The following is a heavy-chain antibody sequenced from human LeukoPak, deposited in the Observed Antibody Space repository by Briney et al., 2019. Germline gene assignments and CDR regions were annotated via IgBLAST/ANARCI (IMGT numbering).Heavy chain of an antibody. V-gene: IGHV4-38-2*02. CDR3: AREREYYYMDV. CDR1: NDPISSDYF. J-gene: IGHJ6*03. Sequence: PSETLSLTCTVSNDPISSDYFWAWIRQAPGKGLDYLGSVSHSGDPFYNPSLKTRVSISVDTSKNLFSLKLTSVTAADTAIYYCAREREYYYMDVWGKGTTVSVSS. CDR2: VSHSGDP.